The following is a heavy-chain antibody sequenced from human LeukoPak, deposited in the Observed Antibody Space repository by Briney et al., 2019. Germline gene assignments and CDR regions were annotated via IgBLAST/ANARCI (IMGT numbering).Heavy chain of an antibody. J-gene: IGHJ4*02. CDR3: ASNDGARFDY. CDR1: GASLTISYYY. D-gene: IGHD4-17*01. CDR2: IYYSGST. V-gene: IGHV4-61*05. Sequence: PSETLSLTCTVSGASLTISYYYWGWIRQPPGKGLEWIGYIYYSGSTNYNPSLKSRVTISVDTSKNQFSLKLTSVTAADTAVYYCASNDGARFDYWGQGTLVTVSS.